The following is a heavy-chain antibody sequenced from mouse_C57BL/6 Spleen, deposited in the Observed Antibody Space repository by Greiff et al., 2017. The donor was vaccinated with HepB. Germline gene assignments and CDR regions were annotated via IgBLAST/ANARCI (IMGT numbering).Heavy chain of an antibody. CDR2: IYPGSGST. J-gene: IGHJ2*01. CDR1: GYTFTSYW. V-gene: IGHV1-55*01. Sequence: QVQLKQPGTELVKPGASVKLSCKASGYTFTSYWMHWVKQRPGQGLEWIGDIYPGSGSTNYNEKFKSKATLTVDTSSSTAYMQLSSLTSEDSAVYYCAKDYYSNFYYFDYWGQGTTLTVSS. CDR3: AKDYYSNFYYFDY. D-gene: IGHD2-5*01.